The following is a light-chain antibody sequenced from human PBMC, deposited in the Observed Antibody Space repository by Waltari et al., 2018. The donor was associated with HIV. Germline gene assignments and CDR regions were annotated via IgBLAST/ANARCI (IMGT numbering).Light chain of an antibody. CDR1: SGSVASNS. J-gene: IGLJ2*01. CDR3: QSYDSRNHVV. V-gene: IGLV6-57*01. CDR2: EDN. Sequence: NFMLTQLHSVSESPGKTVTISCTRSSGSVASNSVQWYQQRPGSSPTTVIYEDNQRPSGVPDRFSGSIDSASNSASLTISGLKTEDEADYYCQSYDSRNHVVFGGGTKLTVL.